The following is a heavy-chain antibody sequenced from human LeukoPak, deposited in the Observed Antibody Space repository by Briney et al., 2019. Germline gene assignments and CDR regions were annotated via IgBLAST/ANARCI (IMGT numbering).Heavy chain of an antibody. CDR3: ARDSSDYYRAEAFDI. V-gene: IGHV4-59*01. D-gene: IGHD4-17*01. Sequence: SETLSLTCTVSGGSISPYYWSWIRQPPGKGLEWIGYIYYSGSTNYNPSLKSRVTISVDTSKNQFSLKLSSVAAADTAVYYCARDSSDYYRAEAFDIWGQGTMVTVSS. J-gene: IGHJ3*02. CDR1: GGSISPYY. CDR2: IYYSGST.